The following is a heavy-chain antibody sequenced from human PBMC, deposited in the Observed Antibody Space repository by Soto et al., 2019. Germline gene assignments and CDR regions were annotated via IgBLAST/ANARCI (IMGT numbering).Heavy chain of an antibody. CDR1: GFTVSTTY. V-gene: IGHV3-53*01. Sequence: EVQLVESGGGLIHPGGSLRLSCGASGFTVSTTYMSWVRQAPGKGLEWVSTMYTGGSTSYADSVKGRFTISRDNSKNTLYLQMNSLRVENSAVYYGAGGGGYSGYEGHDSWGQGTLVTVSS. CDR2: MYTGGST. CDR3: AGGGGYSGYEGHDS. J-gene: IGHJ4*02. D-gene: IGHD5-12*01.